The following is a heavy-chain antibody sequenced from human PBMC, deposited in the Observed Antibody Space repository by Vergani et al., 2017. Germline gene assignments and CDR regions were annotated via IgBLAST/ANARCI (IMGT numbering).Heavy chain of an antibody. J-gene: IGHJ6*02. CDR1: GGSISSSSYY. CDR2: IYYSGST. V-gene: IGHV4-39*07. D-gene: IGHD3-3*01. CDR3: ASSSYFWSGNNQYYYGMDV. Sequence: QLQLQESGPGLVKPSETLSLTCTVSGGSISSSSYYWGWIRQHPGKGLEWIGYIYYSGSTYYNPSLKSRVTISVDTSKNQFSLKLSSVTAADTAVYYCASSSYFWSGNNQYYYGMDVWGQGTTVTVSS.